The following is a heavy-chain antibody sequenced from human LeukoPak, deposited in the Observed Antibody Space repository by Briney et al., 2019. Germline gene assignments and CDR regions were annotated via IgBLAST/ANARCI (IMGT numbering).Heavy chain of an antibody. CDR2: INPISGGT. V-gene: IGHV1-2*02. D-gene: IGHD5-24*01. CDR1: GYTFTGYY. Sequence: SRKVSCKASGYTFTGYYIHWVRQSGGHGLEWMGWINPISGGTNYAEKFQCRVTTTRDTSINTAYMEVTRLTSDDTAVYYCAREDGSFDYWGQGTLVIVSS. CDR3: AREDGSFDY. J-gene: IGHJ4*02.